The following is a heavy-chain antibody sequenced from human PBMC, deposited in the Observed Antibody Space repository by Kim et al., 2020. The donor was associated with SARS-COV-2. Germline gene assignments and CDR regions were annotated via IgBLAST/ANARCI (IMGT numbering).Heavy chain of an antibody. V-gene: IGHV1-18*04. Sequence: ASVKVSCKASGYTFTSYGISWVRQAPGQGLEWMGWISAYNGNTNYAQKLQGRVTMTTDTSTSTAYMELRSLRSDDTAVYYCAREITGTTYFYYYYYGMDVWGQGTTVTVSS. D-gene: IGHD1-20*01. CDR1: GYTFTSYG. CDR3: AREITGTTYFYYYYYGMDV. J-gene: IGHJ6*02. CDR2: ISAYNGNT.